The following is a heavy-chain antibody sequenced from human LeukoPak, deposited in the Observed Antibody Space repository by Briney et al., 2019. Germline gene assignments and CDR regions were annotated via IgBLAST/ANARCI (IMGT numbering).Heavy chain of an antibody. D-gene: IGHD1-26*01. CDR1: GFLFDDYA. CDR3: ARQTEVGAFDV. Sequence: PGGSLRLSCAASGFLFDDYAVHWVRQVPGKALEWVSLISGDGGATYYADSMEGRFTISRNNSENSLYLQMNSLRVDDTALYYCARQTEVGAFDVWGQGTVVTVSS. CDR2: ISGDGGAT. J-gene: IGHJ3*01. V-gene: IGHV3-43*02.